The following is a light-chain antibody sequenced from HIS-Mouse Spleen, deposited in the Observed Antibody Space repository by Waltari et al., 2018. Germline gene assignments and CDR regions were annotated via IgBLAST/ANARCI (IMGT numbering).Light chain of an antibody. Sequence: DIVLTQSPATLSVSPGERSTLSCRARQSVSRNLAWYQQKPSQAARLLIYGAATRATGIPARFSGSGYGKEFTLTISSMQSEDFAVYYCQQYNNWPWTFGQGTKVEIK. CDR3: QQYNNWPWT. CDR2: GAA. CDR1: QSVSRN. J-gene: IGKJ1*01. V-gene: IGKV3-15*01.